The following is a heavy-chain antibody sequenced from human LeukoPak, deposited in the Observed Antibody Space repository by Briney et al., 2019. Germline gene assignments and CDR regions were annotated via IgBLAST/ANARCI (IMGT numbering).Heavy chain of an antibody. D-gene: IGHD5-24*01. CDR2: IYHSGST. CDR3: AREGDGYNYY. V-gene: IGHV4-39*07. Sequence: PSETLSLTCTVSGGSISSSSYYWGWIRQPPGKGLEWIGSIYHSGSTYYNPSLKSRVTISVDTSKNQFSLKLSSVTAADTAVYYCAREGDGYNYYWGQGTLVTVSS. J-gene: IGHJ4*02. CDR1: GGSISSSSYY.